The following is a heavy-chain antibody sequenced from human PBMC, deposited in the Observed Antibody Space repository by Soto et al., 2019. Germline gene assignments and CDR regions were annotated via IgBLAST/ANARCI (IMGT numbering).Heavy chain of an antibody. D-gene: IGHD3-22*01. Sequence: SETLSLTCTVSGGSISSYYWSWIRQPPGKGLEWIGYIYYSGSTNYNPSLKSRVTISVDTSKNQFSLKLSSVTAADTAVYYCARVFDSSGYYPGYYYYGMDVWGQGTTVTVSS. J-gene: IGHJ6*02. CDR1: GGSISSYY. CDR3: ARVFDSSGYYPGYYYYGMDV. CDR2: IYYSGST. V-gene: IGHV4-59*01.